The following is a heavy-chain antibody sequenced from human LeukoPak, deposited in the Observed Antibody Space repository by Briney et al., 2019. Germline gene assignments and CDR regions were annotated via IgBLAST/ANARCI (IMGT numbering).Heavy chain of an antibody. CDR2: IYSGGST. CDR3: ARDLSDFYYGMDV. V-gene: IGHV3-66*01. Sequence: PSETLSLTCAVYGGSFSGYYMSWVRQAPGKGLEWVSVIYSGGSTYYADSVKGRFTISRDNSKNTLYLQMNSLRAEDTAVYYCARDLSDFYYGMDVWGQGTTVTVSS. CDR1: GGSFSGYY. J-gene: IGHJ6*02. D-gene: IGHD3-3*01.